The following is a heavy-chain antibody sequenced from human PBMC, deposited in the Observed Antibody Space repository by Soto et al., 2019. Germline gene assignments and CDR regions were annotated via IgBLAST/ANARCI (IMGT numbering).Heavy chain of an antibody. D-gene: IGHD3-22*01. J-gene: IGHJ4*02. V-gene: IGHV1-8*01. CDR3: ARGRYYYDSSGYPPRY. Sequence: QVQLVQSGAEVKKPGASVKVSCKASGYTFTSYDINWVRQATGQGLEWMGWMNPNSGNTGYAQKFQGRVTMTRNTSISTAYMELSSLRSGDTAVYYCARGRYYYDSSGYPPRYWGQGTLVTVSS. CDR2: MNPNSGNT. CDR1: GYTFTSYD.